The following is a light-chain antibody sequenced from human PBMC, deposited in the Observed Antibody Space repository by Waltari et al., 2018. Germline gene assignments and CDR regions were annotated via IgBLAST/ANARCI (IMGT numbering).Light chain of an antibody. Sequence: DIQMTQSPSTLSASLGDRVTITCRASQSVSQWLAWYQQKPGKAPKLLIYKASNLETGVPSRFSGSGSGTEFTLTISSLQPDDFATYYCQQYNSYSTFGQGTKVEIK. J-gene: IGKJ1*01. V-gene: IGKV1-5*03. CDR2: KAS. CDR3: QQYNSYST. CDR1: QSVSQW.